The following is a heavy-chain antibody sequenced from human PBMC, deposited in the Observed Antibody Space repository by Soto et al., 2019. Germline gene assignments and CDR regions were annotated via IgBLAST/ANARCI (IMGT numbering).Heavy chain of an antibody. Sequence: PSETLSLTCTVSGGSISSGGYYWSWIRQHPGKGLEWIGYIYYSGSTYYNPSLKSRVTISVDTSKNQFSLKLSSVTAADTAVYYCARGLEVWGGSGSYGSYYYYGMDVWGQGTTVTVSS. D-gene: IGHD3-10*01. J-gene: IGHJ6*02. CDR2: IYYSGST. V-gene: IGHV4-31*03. CDR3: ARGLEVWGGSGSYGSYYYYGMDV. CDR1: GGSISSGGYY.